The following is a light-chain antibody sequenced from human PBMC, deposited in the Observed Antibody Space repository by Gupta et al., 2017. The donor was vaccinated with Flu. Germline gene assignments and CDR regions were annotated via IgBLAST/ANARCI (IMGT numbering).Light chain of an antibody. V-gene: IGLV2-14*01. CDR2: EVS. CDR1: SSDVGGYNY. Sequence: QSALTQPASVSGSPGQSITISCTGTSSDVGGYNYLSWYQQHPGKAPKLMIYEVSNRPSGVSNRFSGSKSGNTASLTISGLQAEDEADYYCSSYTSSSLGVFGGGTKLTVL. J-gene: IGLJ3*02. CDR3: SSYTSSSLGV.